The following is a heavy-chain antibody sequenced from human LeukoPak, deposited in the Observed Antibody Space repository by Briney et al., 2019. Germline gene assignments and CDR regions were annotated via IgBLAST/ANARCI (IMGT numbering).Heavy chain of an antibody. CDR1: GYTFTGYY. Sequence: ASVKVSCKASGYTFTGYYMHWVRQAPGQGLEWMGRINPNSGGTNYAKKFQGRVTMTRDTSTSTVYMELSSLRSEDTAVYYCARGLGSGSYYGYWGQGSLVTVSS. D-gene: IGHD1-26*01. V-gene: IGHV1-2*06. CDR2: INPNSGGT. J-gene: IGHJ4*02. CDR3: ARGLGSGSYYGY.